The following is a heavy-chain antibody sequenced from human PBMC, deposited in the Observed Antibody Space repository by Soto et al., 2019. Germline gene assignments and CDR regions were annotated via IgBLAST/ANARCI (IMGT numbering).Heavy chain of an antibody. Sequence: PGESLKISCQGSGYSFTSYWIGWVRQMPGKGLEWMGIIYPGDSNTRYSPSLQGQVTISVDKSISTAYLQWSSLKATDTAMYYCARHAYDFWSGHPNPRYYYGMDVWGQGTTVTV. CDR2: IYPGDSNT. V-gene: IGHV5-51*01. CDR1: GYSFTSYW. CDR3: ARHAYDFWSGHPNPRYYYGMDV. J-gene: IGHJ6*02. D-gene: IGHD3-3*01.